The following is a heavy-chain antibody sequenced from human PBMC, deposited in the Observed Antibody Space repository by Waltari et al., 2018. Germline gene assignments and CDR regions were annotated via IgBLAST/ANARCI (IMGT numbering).Heavy chain of an antibody. CDR2: INHSGST. J-gene: IGHJ6*02. CDR3: ARMARKTYSSPVAGRDYYYGMDV. CDR1: GGSFSGYY. Sequence: QVQLQQWGAGLLKPSETLSLTCAVYGGSFSGYYWSWIRQPPGKGLEWIGEINHSGSTNYNPSLKSRVTISVDTSKNQFSLKLSSVTAADTAVYYCARMARKTYSSPVAGRDYYYGMDVWGLGTTVTVSS. V-gene: IGHV4-34*01. D-gene: IGHD6-13*01.